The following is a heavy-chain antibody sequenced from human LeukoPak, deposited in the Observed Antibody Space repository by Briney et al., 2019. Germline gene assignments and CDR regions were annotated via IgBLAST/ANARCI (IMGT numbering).Heavy chain of an antibody. CDR1: DGSFSGYY. J-gene: IGHJ5*02. D-gene: IGHD5-18*01. CDR3: ARRPSKRGYSYGYPRWFDP. V-gene: IGHV4-34*01. Sequence: SETLSLTCAVYDGSFSGYYWSWIRQPPGKGLEWIGEINHSGSTNYNPSLKSRVTISVDTSKNQFSLKLSSVTAADTAVYYCARRPSKRGYSYGYPRWFDPWGQGTLVTVSS. CDR2: INHSGST.